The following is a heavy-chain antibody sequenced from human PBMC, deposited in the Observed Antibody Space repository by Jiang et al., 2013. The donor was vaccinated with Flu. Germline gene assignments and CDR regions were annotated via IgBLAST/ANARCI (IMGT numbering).Heavy chain of an antibody. CDR2: IYPGDSDT. D-gene: IGHD1-20*01. J-gene: IGHJ4*02. CDR3: ARAHRYNWNDALFDY. V-gene: IGHV5-51*01. Sequence: LEWMGIIYPGDSDTRYSPSSQGQVTISADKSISTAYLQWSSLKASDTAMYYCARAHRYNWNDALFDYWGQGTLVTVSS.